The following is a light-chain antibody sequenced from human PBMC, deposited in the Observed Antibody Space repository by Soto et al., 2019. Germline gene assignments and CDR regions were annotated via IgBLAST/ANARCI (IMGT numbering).Light chain of an antibody. CDR3: QQYNNWWT. CDR2: GAS. Sequence: EIVMTQSPATLSVSPWERATLSCRASQYVSSSVAWYQQKPGQAPRLLIYGASTRATGIPARFSGSGSGTEFTLTISSLQSEDFAVYYCQQYNNWWTFGQGTKVDIK. V-gene: IGKV3-15*01. J-gene: IGKJ1*01. CDR1: QYVSSS.